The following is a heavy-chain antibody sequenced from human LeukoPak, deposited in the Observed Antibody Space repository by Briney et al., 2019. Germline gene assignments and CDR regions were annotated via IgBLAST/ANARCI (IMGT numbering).Heavy chain of an antibody. CDR2: ISSNGGST. CDR3: ARDLVADY. D-gene: IGHD3-16*01. Sequence: GGSLRLSCAAAGFTFSSYAMHWVRQAPGKGLEYVSAISSNGGSTYYANSVKGRFTISRDNSKNTLYLQMGSLRAEDMAVYYCARDLVADYWGQGTLVTVSS. V-gene: IGHV3-64*01. J-gene: IGHJ4*02. CDR1: GFTFSSYA.